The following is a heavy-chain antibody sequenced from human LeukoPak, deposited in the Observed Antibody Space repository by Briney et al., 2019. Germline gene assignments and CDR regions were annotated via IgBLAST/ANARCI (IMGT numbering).Heavy chain of an antibody. D-gene: IGHD2-21*01. CDR1: GFTFSSYA. J-gene: IGHJ4*02. V-gene: IGHV3-30-3*01. CDR3: ARRARVKIVVVIAHPIDY. Sequence: PGRSLRLSCAASGFTFSSYAMHWVRQAPGKGLEWVAVISYDGSNKYYADSVKGRFTISRDNSKNTLYLQMNSLRAEDTAVYYCARRARVKIVVVIAHPIDYWGQGTLVTVSS. CDR2: ISYDGSNK.